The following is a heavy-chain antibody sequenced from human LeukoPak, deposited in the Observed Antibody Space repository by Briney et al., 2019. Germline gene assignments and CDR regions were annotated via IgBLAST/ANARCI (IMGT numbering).Heavy chain of an antibody. Sequence: SETLSLTCTVSGGSISSSSYYWGWIRQPPGKGLEWIGSIYYSGSTYYNSSLKSRVTISVDTSKNQFSLKLSSVTAADTAVYYCARHGMLAYCGGDCYYPFDYWGQGTMVTVSS. CDR3: ARHGMLAYCGGDCYYPFDY. CDR1: GGSISSSSYY. J-gene: IGHJ4*02. CDR2: IYYSGST. D-gene: IGHD2-21*02. V-gene: IGHV4-39*01.